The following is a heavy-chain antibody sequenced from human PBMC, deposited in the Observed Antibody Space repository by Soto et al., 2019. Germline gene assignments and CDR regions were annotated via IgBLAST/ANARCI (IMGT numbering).Heavy chain of an antibody. CDR3: ASLTSWSQEYYYGMDV. J-gene: IGHJ6*02. D-gene: IGHD2-2*01. Sequence: GGSLRLSCTGSGFTFGEFGMSWFRQAPGKGLEWLSFIRSKGYGGTTESAASVRGRFITSRDDSKSIAYLQMNSLKTEDTAVYYCASLTSWSQEYYYGMDVWGQGTTVTVSS. CDR2: IRSKGYGGTT. CDR1: GFTFGEFG. V-gene: IGHV3-49*03.